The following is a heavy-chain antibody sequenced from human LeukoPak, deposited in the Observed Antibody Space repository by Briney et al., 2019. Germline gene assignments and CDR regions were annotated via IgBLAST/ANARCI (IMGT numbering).Heavy chain of an antibody. D-gene: IGHD3-3*01. J-gene: IGHJ5*02. CDR2: IWYDGSNK. CDR1: GFTFSSYG. CDR3: ARGTDDFWSGYLHGNWFDP. Sequence: GGSLRLSCAASGFTFSSYGMHWVRQAPGKGLEWVAVIWYDGSNKYYADSVKGRFTISRDNAKNSLYLQMNSLRAEDTAVYYCARGTDDFWSGYLHGNWFDPWGQGTLVTVSS. V-gene: IGHV3-33*01.